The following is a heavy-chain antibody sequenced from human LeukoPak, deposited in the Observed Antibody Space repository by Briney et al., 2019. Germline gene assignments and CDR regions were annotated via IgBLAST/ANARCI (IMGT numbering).Heavy chain of an antibody. Sequence: VKVSCKASGGTFSSYAISWVRQAPGQGLEWMGGIIPIFGTANYAQKFQGRVTITADESTSTAYMELSSLRSEDTAVYYCARDLSDIVVVGNWFDPWGQGTLVTVSS. V-gene: IGHV1-69*01. CDR3: ARDLSDIVVVGNWFDP. D-gene: IGHD2-2*01. CDR2: IIPIFGTA. CDR1: GGTFSSYA. J-gene: IGHJ5*02.